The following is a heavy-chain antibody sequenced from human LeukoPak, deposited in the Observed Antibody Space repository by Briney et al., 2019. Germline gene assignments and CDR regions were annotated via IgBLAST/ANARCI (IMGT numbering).Heavy chain of an antibody. J-gene: IGHJ4*02. CDR3: VRGQLWSYYHDY. Sequence: GGSLRLSCAASGFTFSSCWMSWVRQAPGKGLEWAANIKQDGSEKYYVDSVKGRFTISRDNAKNSLYLQMNSLRAEDTAVYYCVRGQLWSYYHDYWGQGTLVTVSS. D-gene: IGHD3-16*01. CDR1: GFTFSSCW. V-gene: IGHV3-7*02. CDR2: IKQDGSEK.